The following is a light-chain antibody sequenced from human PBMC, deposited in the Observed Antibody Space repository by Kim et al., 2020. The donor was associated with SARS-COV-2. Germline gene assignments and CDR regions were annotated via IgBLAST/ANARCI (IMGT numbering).Light chain of an antibody. CDR3: QTWGTGIRV. V-gene: IGLV4-69*01. CDR2: LNSDGSH. CDR1: SGDSSYA. Sequence: ASVKLTCTLSSGDSSYAIEWHQQQPEKGPRYLMKLNSDGSHSKGDWIPDRFSGSSSGAERYLTISSLQSEDEADYYCQTWGTGIRVFGGGTQLTVL. J-gene: IGLJ3*02.